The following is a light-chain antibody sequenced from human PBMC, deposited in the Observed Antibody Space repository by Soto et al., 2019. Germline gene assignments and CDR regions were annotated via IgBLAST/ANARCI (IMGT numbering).Light chain of an antibody. J-gene: IGLJ2*01. CDR2: GGT. CDR1: SSDVGTYNL. CDR3: SSYAGRVV. Sequence: QSALTQPASVSGSPGQSITISCTGTSSDVGTYNLVSWYQQHPGKAPKLMIYGGTNRPSGVSNRFSGSKSGNTASLTISGLQAEDEAHYYCSSYAGRVVFGGGTKLTVL. V-gene: IGLV2-23*01.